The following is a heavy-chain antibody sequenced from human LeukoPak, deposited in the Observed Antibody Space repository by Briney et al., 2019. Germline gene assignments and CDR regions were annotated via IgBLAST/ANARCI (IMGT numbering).Heavy chain of an antibody. CDR1: GFTFSNAW. Sequence: PGGSLRLSCAASGFTFSNAWMSWVRQAPGKGLEWVGRTKSKTDGGTTDYAAHMKGRFTNSTDESQNTLYQQMNSLKTGDTAVYYCTTFEYWGQGTLVTVSS. CDR3: TTFEY. J-gene: IGHJ4*02. V-gene: IGHV3-15*01. CDR2: TKSKTDGGTT.